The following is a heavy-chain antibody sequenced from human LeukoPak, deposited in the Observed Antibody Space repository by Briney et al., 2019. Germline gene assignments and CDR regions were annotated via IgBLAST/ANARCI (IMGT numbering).Heavy chain of an antibody. J-gene: IGHJ5*02. Sequence: SETLSLTCTVSGYSISSGYYWGWIRQPPGKGLEWIGEINHSGSTNYNPSLKSRVTISVDTSKNQFSLKLSSVTAADTAVYYCARDLGGSYSSETWFDPWGQGTLVTVSS. CDR3: ARDLGGSYSSETWFDP. CDR1: GYSISSGYY. V-gene: IGHV4-38-2*02. D-gene: IGHD1-26*01. CDR2: INHSGST.